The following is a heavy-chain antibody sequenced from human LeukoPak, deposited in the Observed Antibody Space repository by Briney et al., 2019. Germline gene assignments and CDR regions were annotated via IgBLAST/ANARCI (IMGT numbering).Heavy chain of an antibody. Sequence: GGFLRLSCAASGFTFSSYAMSWVRQAPGKGLEWVSAISGSGGSTYYADSVKGRFTISRDNSKNTLYLQMNSLRAEDTAVYYCAKNPRLEGWIYLDSWGQGILVTVSS. J-gene: IGHJ4*02. CDR1: GFTFSSYA. CDR3: AKNPRLEGWIYLDS. D-gene: IGHD1-1*01. CDR2: ISGSGGST. V-gene: IGHV3-23*01.